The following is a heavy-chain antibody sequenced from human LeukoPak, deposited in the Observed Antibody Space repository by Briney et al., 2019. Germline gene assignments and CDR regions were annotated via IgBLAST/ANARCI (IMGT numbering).Heavy chain of an antibody. V-gene: IGHV4-38-2*01. J-gene: IGHJ4*02. Sequence: PSETLSLTCAVSGYSINSGYYWGWIRQPPGKGLEWIGSMYHSGSTYYNPSLKSQVTLSVDTSKNQFSLKLSSVTAADTAVYYCARRIGTSYFDYWGQGTLVTVSS. CDR2: MYHSGST. CDR3: ARRIGTSYFDY. D-gene: IGHD1-1*01. CDR1: GYSINSGYY.